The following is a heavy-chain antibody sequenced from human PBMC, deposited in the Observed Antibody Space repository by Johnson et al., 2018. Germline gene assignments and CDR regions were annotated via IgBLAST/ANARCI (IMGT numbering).Heavy chain of an antibody. CDR2: ISGRGGST. Sequence: VQLVESGGGLVQPGGSLRLSCAASGFTFSSYAMSWVRQVPGKGLEWVSTISGRGGSTYDADSVKGRFTISRDNSKNTRYLQMNSLRAEATAVNYCAKEVGAGYFQHGGQGTLVTVSS. CDR3: AKEVGAGYFQH. V-gene: IGHV3-23*04. CDR1: GFTFSSYA. D-gene: IGHD3-16*01. J-gene: IGHJ1*01.